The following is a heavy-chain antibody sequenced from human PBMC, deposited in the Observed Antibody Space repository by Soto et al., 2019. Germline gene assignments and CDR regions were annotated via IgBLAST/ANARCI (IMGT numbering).Heavy chain of an antibody. J-gene: IGHJ4*02. Sequence: GGSLRLSCAASGFTFNSYTMNWVRQAPGKGLEWVSSITSSSSHIFYADSVKGRFTISRDNTRNSLFLQMNSLGADDTAVYYCARVAGEYCDSWGQGTLVTVSS. CDR2: ITSSSSHI. CDR1: GFTFNSYT. CDR3: ARVAGEYCDS. D-gene: IGHD2-15*01. V-gene: IGHV3-21*01.